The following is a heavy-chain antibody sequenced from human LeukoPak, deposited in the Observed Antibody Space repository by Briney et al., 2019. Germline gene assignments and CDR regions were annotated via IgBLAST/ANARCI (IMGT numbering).Heavy chain of an antibody. CDR2: INPNSGGT. Sequence: ASVTVSFKASGYTFTGYYMHWVRQAPGQGLAGMGWINPNSGGTNYAQKFQGRVTMTRDTSISTAYMELSRLRSDDTAVYYCARGTGITMVRGVVFSDYWGQGTLVTVSS. D-gene: IGHD3-10*01. CDR1: GYTFTGYY. CDR3: ARGTGITMVRGVVFSDY. V-gene: IGHV1-2*02. J-gene: IGHJ4*02.